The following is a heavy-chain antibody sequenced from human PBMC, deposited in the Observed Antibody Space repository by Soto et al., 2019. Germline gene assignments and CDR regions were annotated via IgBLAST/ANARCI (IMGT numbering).Heavy chain of an antibody. J-gene: IGHJ6*02. CDR2: INHSGST. CDR3: ARGGSSSSDYYYGMDV. Sequence: ASETLSLTCAVYGGSFSGYYWSWIRQPPGKGLEWIGEINHSGSTNYNPSLKSRVTISVDTSKNQFSLKLSSVTAADTAVYYCARGGSSSSDYYYGMDVWGQGTTVTVSS. V-gene: IGHV4-34*01. D-gene: IGHD6-6*01. CDR1: GGSFSGYY.